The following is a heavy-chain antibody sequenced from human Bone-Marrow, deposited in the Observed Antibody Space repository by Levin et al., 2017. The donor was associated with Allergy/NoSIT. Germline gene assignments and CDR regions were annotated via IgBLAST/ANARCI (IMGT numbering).Heavy chain of an antibody. V-gene: IGHV3-7*01. CDR3: ARDSFSTSSGLDYYYGLDV. CDR2: IKPDGSEK. D-gene: IGHD6-6*01. Sequence: GESLKISCAASGFTLSQYWMTWVRQAPRKGLEWVAKIKPDGSEKYYVDSVKGRFTISRDNTRKSLSLEMNNLRSADTAVYFCARDSFSTSSGLDYYYGLDVWGQGTTVTVSS. CDR1: GFTLSQYW. J-gene: IGHJ6*02.